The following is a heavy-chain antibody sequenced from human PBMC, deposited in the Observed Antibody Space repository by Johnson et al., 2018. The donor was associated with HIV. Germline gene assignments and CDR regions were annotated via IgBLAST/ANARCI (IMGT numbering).Heavy chain of an antibody. CDR3: ARDSKWFGELHDAFDI. CDR2: ISNNGGST. CDR1: GLTFSSYA. D-gene: IGHD3-10*01. J-gene: IGHJ3*02. V-gene: IGHV3-64*07. Sequence: VQLVESGGGVVQPGRSQRLSCAASGLTFSSYAMHWVRQAPGKGLEYVSAISNNGGSTFYADSVRGRFTISRDNSKNTLYLQMGSLRVEDMGIYYCARDSKWFGELHDAFDIWGQGTMVTVSS.